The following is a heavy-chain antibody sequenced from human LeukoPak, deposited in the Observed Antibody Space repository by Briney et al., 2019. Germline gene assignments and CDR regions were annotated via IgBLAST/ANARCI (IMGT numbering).Heavy chain of an antibody. CDR1: GFPFSSHG. Sequence: QTGGTLRLSCAGSGFPFSSHGMNWVRQAPGKGLEWVSYISSIGSTIYYADSVKGRFTISRDNAKNSLYLQMNSLRAADTAVYYCAELGITMIGGVWGKGTTVTISS. D-gene: IGHD3-10*02. CDR2: ISSIGSTI. J-gene: IGHJ6*04. CDR3: AELGITMIGGV. V-gene: IGHV3-48*04.